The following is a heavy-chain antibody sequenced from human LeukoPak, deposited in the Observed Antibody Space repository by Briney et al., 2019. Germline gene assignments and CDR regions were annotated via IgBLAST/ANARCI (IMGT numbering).Heavy chain of an antibody. Sequence: GGSLRLSCAASGFSFSSYAVHWVRQSPGNGLEWVAFISSDGITTYYTDSVKGRFTISRDNSKNTLYLQMSSLRADDTAVYYCASRGAGVWGQGTLVTVSS. CDR3: ASRGAGV. D-gene: IGHD2-21*01. CDR2: ISSDGITT. V-gene: IGHV3-30-3*01. J-gene: IGHJ4*02. CDR1: GFSFSSYA.